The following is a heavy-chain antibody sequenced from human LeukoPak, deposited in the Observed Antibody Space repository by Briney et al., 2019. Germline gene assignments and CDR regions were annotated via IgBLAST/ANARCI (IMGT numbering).Heavy chain of an antibody. CDR3: ATDQFGYYYDSSGYHHFQH. CDR1: GYTFTGYY. V-gene: IGHV1-2*02. CDR2: INPNSGGT. Sequence: ASVKVSCKASGYTFTGYYMHWVRQAPGQGLEWMGWINPNSGGTNYAQKFQGRVTMTRDTSISTAYMELSRLRSDDTAVYYCATDQFGYYYDSSGYHHFQHWGQGTLVTVSS. J-gene: IGHJ1*01. D-gene: IGHD3-22*01.